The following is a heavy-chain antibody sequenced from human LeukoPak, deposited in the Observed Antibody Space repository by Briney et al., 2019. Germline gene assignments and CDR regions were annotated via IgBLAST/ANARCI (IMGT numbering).Heavy chain of an antibody. J-gene: IGHJ6*03. Sequence: QPGGSLILSCAASGFTFSSYWMHWVRQAPGKGLVWVSRINSDGSSTSYADSVKGRFTISRDNAKNTLYLQMNSLRAEDTAVYYCARAYSSSSRFLHYYYYMDVWGKGTTVTVSS. CDR1: GFTFSSYW. CDR3: ARAYSSSSRFLHYYYYMDV. V-gene: IGHV3-74*01. D-gene: IGHD6-6*01. CDR2: INSDGSST.